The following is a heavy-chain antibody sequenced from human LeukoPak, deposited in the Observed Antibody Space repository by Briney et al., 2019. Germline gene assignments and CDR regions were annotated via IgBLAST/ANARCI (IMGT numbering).Heavy chain of an antibody. V-gene: IGHV3-23*01. CDR1: GFTVSSNY. Sequence: PGGSLRLSCAASGFTVSSNYMSWVRQAPGKGLEWVSAISGSGGSTYYADSVKGRFTISRDNSKNTLYLQMNNLRAEDTAVYYCAKEYSGHFSPFPSYFDYWGQGTLVTVSS. J-gene: IGHJ4*02. CDR3: AKEYSGHFSPFPSYFDY. D-gene: IGHD1-26*01. CDR2: ISGSGGST.